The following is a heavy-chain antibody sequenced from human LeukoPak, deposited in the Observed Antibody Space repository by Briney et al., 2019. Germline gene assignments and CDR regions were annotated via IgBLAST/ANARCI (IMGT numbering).Heavy chain of an antibody. CDR1: GFTVSGNY. CDR3: ARGGSISFYYYYMDV. CDR2: IYSGGST. V-gene: IGHV3-66*02. Sequence: PGGSLRLSCAASGFTVSGNYMSWVRLAPGKGLQWVSIIYSGGSTYYADSVKGRFTISRDNSKNTLYLQMNSLRAEDTAMYYCARGGSISFYYYYMDVWGKGTTVTVS. D-gene: IGHD2-2*01. J-gene: IGHJ6*03.